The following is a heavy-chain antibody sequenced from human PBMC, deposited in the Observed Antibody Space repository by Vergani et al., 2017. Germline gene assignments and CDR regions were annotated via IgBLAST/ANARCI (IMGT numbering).Heavy chain of an antibody. Sequence: QVQLQESGPGLVKPSETLSLTCIVSGGSLSPYYWSWIRQSAGKGLEWIGRIYTSESTNYNPPLKSRVTMSVDTSKNQFSLKLSSVTAADTAVYYCAREYSSSVGFLAYWGQGTLVTVSS. V-gene: IGHV4-4*07. J-gene: IGHJ4*02. CDR3: AREYSSSVGFLAY. CDR2: IYTSEST. CDR1: GGSLSPYY. D-gene: IGHD6-6*01.